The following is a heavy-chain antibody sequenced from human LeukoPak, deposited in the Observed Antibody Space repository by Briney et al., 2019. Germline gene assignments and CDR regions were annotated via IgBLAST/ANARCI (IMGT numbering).Heavy chain of an antibody. Sequence: GSVKVSCKASGYNFCTYGISWGRQGPGQGLEWMGWISTYSGDTNYVQELQGRVTMTTDTSTSTAYMELRSLRSDDTAVYYCARRYTADFDYWGQGTLVIVSS. D-gene: IGHD2-21*02. J-gene: IGHJ4*02. CDR3: ARRYTADFDY. V-gene: IGHV1-18*01. CDR1: GYNFCTYG. CDR2: ISTYSGDT.